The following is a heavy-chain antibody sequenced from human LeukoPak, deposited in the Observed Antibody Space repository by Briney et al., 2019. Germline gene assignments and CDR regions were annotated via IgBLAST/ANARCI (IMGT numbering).Heavy chain of an antibody. CDR3: AKDYYDYIWGSYRGYFDY. CDR2: VSGSGGST. V-gene: IGHV3-23*01. D-gene: IGHD3-16*02. CDR1: GFTFSSYA. J-gene: IGHJ4*02. Sequence: GGSLRLSCAASGFTFSSYAVSWVRQAPGKGLERVSAVSGSGGSTYYADSVKGRFTISRDNSKNTLYLQMNSLSAEDTAVYYCAKDYYDYIWGSYRGYFDYWGQGTLVTVSS.